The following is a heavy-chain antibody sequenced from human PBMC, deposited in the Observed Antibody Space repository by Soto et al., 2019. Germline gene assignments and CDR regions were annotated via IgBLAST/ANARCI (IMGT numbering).Heavy chain of an antibody. CDR1: GYSISSGYY. CDR3: ARDPAVVAVVNWFDP. Sequence: PSETLSLTCAVSGYSISSGYYWGWIRQPPGKGLEWIGSIYHSGSTYYNPSLNSRVTISVDTSKNQFSLKLSSVTAADTAVYYCARDPAVVAVVNWFDPWGQGTLVTVSS. J-gene: IGHJ5*02. D-gene: IGHD2-15*01. CDR2: IYHSGST. V-gene: IGHV4-38-2*02.